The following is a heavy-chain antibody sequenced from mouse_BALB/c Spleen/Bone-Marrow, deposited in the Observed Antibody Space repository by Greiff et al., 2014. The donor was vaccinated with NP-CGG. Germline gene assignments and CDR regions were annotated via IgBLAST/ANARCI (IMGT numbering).Heavy chain of an antibody. CDR1: GFTFSSYA. CDR2: ISSGGST. Sequence: EVQRVESGGGLVKPGGSLKLSCAASGFTFSSYAMSWVRQTPEERLEWVASISSGGSTYYPDSVKGRFTISRDNARNILYLQMSSLRSEDTAMYYCAREMVTGFAYWGQGTLVTVSA. CDR3: AREMVTGFAY. D-gene: IGHD2-2*01. V-gene: IGHV5-6-5*01. J-gene: IGHJ3*01.